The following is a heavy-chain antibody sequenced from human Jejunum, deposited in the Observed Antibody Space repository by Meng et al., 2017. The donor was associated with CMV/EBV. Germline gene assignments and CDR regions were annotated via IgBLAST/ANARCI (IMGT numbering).Heavy chain of an antibody. J-gene: IGHJ4*02. Sequence: TFSSYWMHWVRQAPGKGLMWVSRINPDGSTATYADSVKGRFTVSRDNAKSTLYLQMNNLRAEDTAVYYCVKRYCSSSTCHYYFDYWGQGTLVTVSS. CDR1: TFSSYW. CDR2: INPDGSTA. V-gene: IGHV3-74*03. CDR3: VKRYCSSSTCHYYFDY. D-gene: IGHD2-2*01.